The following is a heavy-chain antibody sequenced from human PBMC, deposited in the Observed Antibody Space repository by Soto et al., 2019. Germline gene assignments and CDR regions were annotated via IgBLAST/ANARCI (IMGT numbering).Heavy chain of an antibody. CDR2: VKQDGSDE. V-gene: IGHV3-7*01. CDR1: GFTFSDHW. CDR3: ARDGPWAFDV. J-gene: IGHJ3*01. Sequence: GGSLRLSCRASGFTFSDHWMSWVRQAPGKGLEWVTNVKQDGSDENYVASVKGRFTISRDNANNLLYLQMNSLRAEDTALYYCARDGPWAFDVWGHGTLVTVSS.